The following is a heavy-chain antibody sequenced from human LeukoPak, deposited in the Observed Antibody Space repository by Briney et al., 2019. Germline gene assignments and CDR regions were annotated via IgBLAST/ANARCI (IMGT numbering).Heavy chain of an antibody. Sequence: SETLSLTCAVYGGSFSGYYWSWIRQPPGKGLEWIGEINHSGSTNYNPSLKSRVPISVDTSKNQFSLKLSSVTAADTAVYYCARGGEADCDYVWGSYRYDWFDPWGQGTLVTVSS. CDR2: INHSGST. D-gene: IGHD3-16*02. J-gene: IGHJ5*02. CDR3: ARGGEADCDYVWGSYRYDWFDP. V-gene: IGHV4-34*01. CDR1: GGSFSGYY.